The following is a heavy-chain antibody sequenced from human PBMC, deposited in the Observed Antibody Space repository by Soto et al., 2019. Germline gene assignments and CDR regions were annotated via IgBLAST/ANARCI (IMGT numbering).Heavy chain of an antibody. CDR1: GASIYTYY. D-gene: IGHD6-13*01. Sequence: SETLSLTCNASGASIYTYYWNWIRQSPGKGLEWIGYISDGGSTNYNPSLKSRVTISVDTSKNQFSLKLSSVTAADTAVYYCARGSSSTRAYYYYGMDVWGQGTTVTVSS. CDR2: ISDGGST. CDR3: ARGSSSTRAYYYYGMDV. J-gene: IGHJ6*02. V-gene: IGHV4-59*01.